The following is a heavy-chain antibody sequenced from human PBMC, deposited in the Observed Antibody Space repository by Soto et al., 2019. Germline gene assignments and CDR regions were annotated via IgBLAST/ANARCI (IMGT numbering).Heavy chain of an antibody. CDR3: ARAQRGYNYGGYFDL. D-gene: IGHD5-18*01. CDR1: GFTFSSYS. Sequence: PGGSLRLSCAASGFTFSSYSMNWVRQAPGKGLEWVSSISSSSSYIYYADSVKGRFTISRDNAENSLYLQMNSLRAEDTAVYYCARAQRGYNYGGYFDLWGQGTLVTVSS. CDR2: ISSSSSYI. V-gene: IGHV3-21*01. J-gene: IGHJ4*02.